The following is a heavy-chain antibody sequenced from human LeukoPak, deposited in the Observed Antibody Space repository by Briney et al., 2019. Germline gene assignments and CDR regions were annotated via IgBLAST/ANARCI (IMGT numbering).Heavy chain of an antibody. Sequence: SQTLSLTCAVSGGSISSGGYSWSWIRQPPGKGLEWIGYIYHSGSTYYNPSLKSRVTISVDTSKNQFSLKLSSVTAADTAVYYCASAQYYYDSSGYYIDAFDIWGQGTMVTVSS. J-gene: IGHJ3*02. V-gene: IGHV4-30-2*01. CDR1: GGSISSGGYS. D-gene: IGHD3-22*01. CDR2: IYHSGST. CDR3: ASAQYYYDSSGYYIDAFDI.